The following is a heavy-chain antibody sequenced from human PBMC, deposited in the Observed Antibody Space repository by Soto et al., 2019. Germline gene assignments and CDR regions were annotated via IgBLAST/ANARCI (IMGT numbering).Heavy chain of an antibody. CDR1: GGTFSRQA. CDR3: ARGWGYDSSDYYYAY. J-gene: IGHJ4*02. Sequence: QVQLVQSGAEVRKPGSSVRVSCKASGGTFSRQAISWVRQAPGQGLEWMGGIIPMFGTANYAQKCQDRVTITADESTSTVYMELSSLRSEDTAIYYCARGWGYDSSDYYYAYWGQGTLVIVSS. D-gene: IGHD3-22*01. CDR2: IIPMFGTA. V-gene: IGHV1-69*01.